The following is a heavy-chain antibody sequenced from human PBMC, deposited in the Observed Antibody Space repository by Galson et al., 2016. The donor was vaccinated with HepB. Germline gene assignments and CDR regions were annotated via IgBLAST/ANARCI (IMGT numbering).Heavy chain of an antibody. J-gene: IGHJ4*02. Sequence: SLRLSCAVSDLASSGFIFSDYAMHWVRQAPGKGLEWVAVIAYDGTAKYYADSVKGRFTISSDDSKNTLILQMDSLRVEHTAVYYCARDVDIVLVSGARHWGQGTLVTVPS. V-gene: IGHV3-30*04. CDR1: GFIFSDYA. CDR2: IAYDGTAK. CDR3: ARDVDIVLVSGARH. D-gene: IGHD2-15*01.